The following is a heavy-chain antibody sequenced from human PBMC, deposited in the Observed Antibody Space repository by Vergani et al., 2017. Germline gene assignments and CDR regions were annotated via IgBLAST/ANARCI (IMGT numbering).Heavy chain of an antibody. D-gene: IGHD6-19*01. CDR2: IYYGGST. CDR3: ARHSTVEWLVKLGWIDP. V-gene: IGHV4-39*01. CDR1: GASIRSSNYY. J-gene: IGHJ5*02. Sequence: QLQLQESGPGLVKPSATLSLTCSVSGASIRSSNYYWGWIRQPPGKGLEWIASIYYGGSTYYNPSLKSRVTISVATSKNHFSLKLSSVTAADTAVYFCARHSTVEWLVKLGWIDPWGQGILVTVSS.